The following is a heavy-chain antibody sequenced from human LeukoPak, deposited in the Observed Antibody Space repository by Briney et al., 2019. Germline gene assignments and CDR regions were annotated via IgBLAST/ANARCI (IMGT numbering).Heavy chain of an antibody. CDR1: GFTFSTYG. CDR2: IWYDGSNK. V-gene: IGHV3-33*01. Sequence: GGSLRLSCAASGFTFSTYGMHWVRQAPGKGLEWVAVIWYDGSNKYYADSVKGRFTISRDNSKNTLYLQMDSLRAEDTAVYYCARDPYDFWSGYYDYYYYMDVWGKGTTVTVSS. J-gene: IGHJ6*03. D-gene: IGHD3-3*01. CDR3: ARDPYDFWSGYYDYYYYMDV.